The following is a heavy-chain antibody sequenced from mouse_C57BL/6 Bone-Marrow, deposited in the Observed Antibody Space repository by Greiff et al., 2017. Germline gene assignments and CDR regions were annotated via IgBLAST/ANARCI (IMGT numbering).Heavy chain of an antibody. J-gene: IGHJ4*01. CDR2: ISSGGSYT. Sequence: EVHLVESGGDLVKPGGSLKLSCAASGFTFSSYGMSWVRQTPDKRLEWVATISSGGSYTYYPDSVKGRFTISRDNAKNTRYLQMSSLKSEDTAMYYCARPMDYWGQGTSVTVSS. CDR3: ARPMDY. CDR1: GFTFSSYG. V-gene: IGHV5-6*01.